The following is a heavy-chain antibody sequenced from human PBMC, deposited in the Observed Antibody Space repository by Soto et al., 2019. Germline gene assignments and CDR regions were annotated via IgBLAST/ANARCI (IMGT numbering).Heavy chain of an antibody. D-gene: IGHD4-4*01. Sequence: SETLCLTCTVSGGSFSGYEWNWIRQSPGKGLEWVGETHHSGSTNYNPSLKGRATISLDMSKNQFSLKLSSVTAADTAIYYCARGEAHSNHPGRWGQGSLVTVSS. CDR3: ARGEAHSNHPGR. J-gene: IGHJ4*02. V-gene: IGHV4-34*01. CDR1: GGSFSGYE. CDR2: THHSGST.